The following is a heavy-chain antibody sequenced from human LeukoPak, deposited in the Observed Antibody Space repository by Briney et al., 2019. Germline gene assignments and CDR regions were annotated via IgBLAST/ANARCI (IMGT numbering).Heavy chain of an antibody. CDR2: IYHSGST. J-gene: IGHJ6*02. CDR1: GGSISSSNW. D-gene: IGHD3-16*01. Sequence: TSETLSLTCAVSGGSISSSNWWSWVRQPPGKGLEWIGEIYHSGSTNYNPSLKSRVTISVDKSKNQFSLKLNSVTAADTAVYYCARVEGAPDYGMDVWGQGTTVTVSS. CDR3: ARVEGAPDYGMDV. V-gene: IGHV4-4*02.